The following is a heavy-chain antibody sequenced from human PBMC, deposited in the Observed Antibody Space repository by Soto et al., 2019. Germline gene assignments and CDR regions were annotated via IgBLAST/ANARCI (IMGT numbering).Heavy chain of an antibody. CDR2: IYWDDEK. Sequence: QITLRESGPTLVTPTQTLTLTCTFSGFSLNTGGVGVAWIRQPPGAALEWLTLIYWDDEKRYNPSLKNRLTITKDTSKNQVVLTMTNVDPVDTATYYCAPLGGVAASYFDFWGQGTLVTVSS. CDR3: APLGGVAASYFDF. CDR1: GFSLNTGGVG. V-gene: IGHV2-5*02. J-gene: IGHJ4*02. D-gene: IGHD6-25*01.